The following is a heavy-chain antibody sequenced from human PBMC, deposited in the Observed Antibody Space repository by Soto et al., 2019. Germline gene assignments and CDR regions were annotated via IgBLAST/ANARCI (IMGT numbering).Heavy chain of an antibody. CDR2: IWYDGSYK. J-gene: IGHJ4*02. D-gene: IGHD1-7*01. CDR3: ARGNWNYGYFDY. CDR1: GFTFNNYG. Sequence: QVQLVESGGGVVQPGRSLRLSCAASGFTFNNYGMHWVRQAPGKGLEWVAVIWYDGSYKYNADSVKGRFTISRDTSKNRLYLQMNSLRGEDTAVYGWARGNWNYGYFDYWGQGTLVTVSS. V-gene: IGHV3-33*01.